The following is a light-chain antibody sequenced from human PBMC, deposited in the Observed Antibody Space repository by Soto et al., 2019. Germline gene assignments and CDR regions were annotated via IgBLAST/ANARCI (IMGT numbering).Light chain of an antibody. Sequence: QAVLTQPPSASGTPGQRVTISCSGSSSNIGSSTVNWYQQLPGTAPKVLIYLNDQRPSGVPDRFSGSQSGTSASLAISGLQSEDEADCYCAAWDDSLTGVVFGGGTKLTVL. CDR3: AAWDDSLTGVV. CDR1: SSNIGSST. CDR2: LND. V-gene: IGLV1-44*01. J-gene: IGLJ2*01.